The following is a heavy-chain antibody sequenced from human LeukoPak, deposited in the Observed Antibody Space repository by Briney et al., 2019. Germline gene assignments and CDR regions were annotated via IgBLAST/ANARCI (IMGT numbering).Heavy chain of an antibody. D-gene: IGHD6-6*01. V-gene: IGHV3-23*01. J-gene: IGHJ4*02. CDR1: GFTFSSYA. CDR2: ISGSGTAT. Sequence: RTGGSLRLSCAASGFTFSSYAMSWVRQAPGKGLEWVSTISGSGTATSYTDSVRGRFIISRDNSKTTLYLKMNSLRAEDTAVYYCAKDLAIAARPTFDYWGQGTLVTVSS. CDR3: AKDLAIAARPTFDY.